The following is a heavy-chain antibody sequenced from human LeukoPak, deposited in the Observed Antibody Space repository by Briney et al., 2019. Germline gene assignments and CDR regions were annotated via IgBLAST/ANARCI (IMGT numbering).Heavy chain of an antibody. V-gene: IGHV3-23*01. CDR2: ISTSGAT. J-gene: IGHJ5*02. D-gene: IGHD2-8*02. CDR3: AKDLDSTGKFGANWFDP. Sequence: GGSLSLSCAPSRFTPTDYAMNRVRDAPVRGLERGALISTSGATPYADSVKGRFTISRDNSKKTLSLQTHGLRVEDTTVYYCAKDLDSTGKFGANWFDPWGQGTRVTVSS. CDR1: RFTPTDYA.